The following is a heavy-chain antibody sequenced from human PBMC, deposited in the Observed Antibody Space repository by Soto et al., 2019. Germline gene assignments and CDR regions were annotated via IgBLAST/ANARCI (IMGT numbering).Heavy chain of an antibody. CDR2: IYHSGST. CDR3: ARDQGDYDFWSVGWFDP. J-gene: IGHJ5*02. D-gene: IGHD3-3*01. Sequence: SETLSLTCAVSGGSISSGGYSWSWIRQPPGKGLEWIGYIYHSGSTYYNPSLKSRVTISVDTSKNQFSLKLSSVTAADTAVYYCARDQGDYDFWSVGWFDPWGQGTLVTVSS. CDR1: GGSISSGGYS. V-gene: IGHV4-30-2*01.